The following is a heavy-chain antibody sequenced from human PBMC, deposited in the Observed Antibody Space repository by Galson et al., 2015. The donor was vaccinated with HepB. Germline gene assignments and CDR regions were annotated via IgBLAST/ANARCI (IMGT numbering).Heavy chain of an antibody. Sequence: SLRLSCAASGFTFSSYAMSWVRQAPGKGLEWVSAISGSGGSTYYADSVKGRFTISRDNSKNTLYLQMNSLRAEDTAVYYCAKGDTMIVVVITLLDYWGQGTLVTVSS. CDR3: AKGDTMIVVVITLLDY. D-gene: IGHD3-22*01. CDR2: ISGSGGST. J-gene: IGHJ4*02. V-gene: IGHV3-23*01. CDR1: GFTFSSYA.